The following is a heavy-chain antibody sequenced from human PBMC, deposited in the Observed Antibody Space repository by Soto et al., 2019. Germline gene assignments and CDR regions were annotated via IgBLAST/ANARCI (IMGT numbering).Heavy chain of an antibody. J-gene: IGHJ6*02. CDR3: ARGRIAAATRYYGMDV. Sequence: ASVKVSCKASGYTFTSYDINWVRQATGQGLEWMGWMNPNSGNTGYAQKFQGRVTMTRNTSISTAYMELSSLRSEDTAVYYCARGRIAAATRYYGMDVWGQGTTVTVS. V-gene: IGHV1-8*01. D-gene: IGHD6-13*01. CDR2: MNPNSGNT. CDR1: GYTFTSYD.